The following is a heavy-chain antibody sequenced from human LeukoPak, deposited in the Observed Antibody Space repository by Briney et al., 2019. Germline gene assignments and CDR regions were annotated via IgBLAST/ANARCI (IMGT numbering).Heavy chain of an antibody. D-gene: IGHD3-10*01. V-gene: IGHV1-2*02. Sequence: ASVKVSRKASGYTFTGYYMHWVRQAPGQGLEWMGWINPNSGGTNYAQKFQGRVTMTRDTSISTAYMELSRLRSDDTAVYYCARVPDYYGSGSHPHLDYWGQGTLVTVSS. CDR1: GYTFTGYY. CDR2: INPNSGGT. CDR3: ARVPDYYGSGSHPHLDY. J-gene: IGHJ4*02.